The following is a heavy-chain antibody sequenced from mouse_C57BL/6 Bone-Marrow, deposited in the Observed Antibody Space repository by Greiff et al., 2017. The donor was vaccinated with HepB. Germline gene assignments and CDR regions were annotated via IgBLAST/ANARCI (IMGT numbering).Heavy chain of an antibody. CDR1: GFTFSSYA. CDR3: AREGDGYYAGY. V-gene: IGHV5-4*01. Sequence: EVQLQQSGGGLVKPGGSLKLSCAASGFTFSSYAMSWVRQTPEKRLEWVATISDGGSYTYYPDNVKGRFTISRDNAKNNLYLQMSHLKSEDTAMYYCAREGDGYYAGYWGQGTTLTVSS. J-gene: IGHJ2*01. CDR2: ISDGGSYT. D-gene: IGHD2-3*01.